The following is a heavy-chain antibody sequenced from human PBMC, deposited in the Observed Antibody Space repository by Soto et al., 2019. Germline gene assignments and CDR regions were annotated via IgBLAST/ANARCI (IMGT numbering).Heavy chain of an antibody. V-gene: IGHV1-69*01. J-gene: IGHJ6*02. CDR3: ARGVAGPDGPYYYYGMDV. CDR1: GGTFSSYA. CDR2: IIPIFGTA. Sequence: QVQLVQSGAEVKKPGSSVKVSCKASGGTFSSYAISWVRQAPGQGLEWMGGIIPIFGTANYAQKFQGRVTITADESTSTAYMELSSLRSEDTAVYYWARGVAGPDGPYYYYGMDVWGQGTTVTVSS. D-gene: IGHD3-10*01.